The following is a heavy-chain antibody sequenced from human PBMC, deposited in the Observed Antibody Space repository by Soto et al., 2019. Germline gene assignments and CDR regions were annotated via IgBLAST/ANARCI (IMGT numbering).Heavy chain of an antibody. Sequence: QLQLQESGPGLVKPSETLSLTCTVSGDSINTHLYYWGWVRQSPGKGLEWIATIYYDGTTFYSPSLKSRVTISVDTSKNQFCLNLNSVTATDTAVYYCARRRHGYFDSWGQGTLVTVSS. CDR2: IYYDGTT. CDR3: ARRRHGYFDS. CDR1: GDSINTHLYY. J-gene: IGHJ4*02. V-gene: IGHV4-39*01.